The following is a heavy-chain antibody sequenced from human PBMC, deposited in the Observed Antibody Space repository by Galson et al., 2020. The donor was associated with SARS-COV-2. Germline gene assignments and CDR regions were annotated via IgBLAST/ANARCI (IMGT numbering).Heavy chain of an antibody. V-gene: IGHV2-70*11. J-gene: IGHJ4*02. CDR1: GFSLSTSGLC. Sequence: SGPTLVNPTQTLTLTCTFSGFSLSTSGLCVSWIRQPPGKALEWLARIDWDDDKYYSTSPKTRLTISKDTAKNQVVLTMTNMDPVDTATYYCARVYSGDVALDYWGQGTLVTVSS. D-gene: IGHD5-12*01. CDR3: ARVYSGDVALDY. CDR2: IDWDDDK.